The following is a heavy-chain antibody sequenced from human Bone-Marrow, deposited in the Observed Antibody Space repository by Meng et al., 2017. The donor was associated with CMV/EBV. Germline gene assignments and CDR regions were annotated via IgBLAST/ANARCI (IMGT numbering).Heavy chain of an antibody. V-gene: IGHV1-69*10. CDR3: ASSGDSERGGYYLAVY. Sequence: SVKVSCKASGGTFSTYAITWVRQAPGEGLEWMGGIIPILGKTNYAQRFQGRVTITADKSTTTAYMELSSLRSEDTAVYYCASSGDSERGGYYLAVYWGQGTLVTVSS. D-gene: IGHD3-22*01. J-gene: IGHJ4*02. CDR2: IIPILGKT. CDR1: GGTFSTYA.